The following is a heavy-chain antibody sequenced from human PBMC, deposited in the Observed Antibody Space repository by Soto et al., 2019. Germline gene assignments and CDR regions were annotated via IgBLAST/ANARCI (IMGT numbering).Heavy chain of an antibody. CDR3: ARDIAVTRPASYYYYYGMDV. D-gene: IGHD2-21*01. Sequence: ASVKVSCKASGYTFTSYGISWVRQAPGQGLEWLGWISAYNGNTNYAQKLQGRVTMTTDTSTSTAYMELRSLRSDDTAVYYCARDIAVTRPASYYYYYGMDVWGQGTTVTVSS. V-gene: IGHV1-18*01. CDR1: GYTFTSYG. CDR2: ISAYNGNT. J-gene: IGHJ6*02.